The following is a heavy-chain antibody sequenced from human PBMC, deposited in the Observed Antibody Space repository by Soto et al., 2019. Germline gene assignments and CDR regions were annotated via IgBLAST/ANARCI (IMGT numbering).Heavy chain of an antibody. V-gene: IGHV4-4*07. CDR2: IYTSGST. Sequence: PSETLSLTCTVSGGSISSYYWSWTRQPAGKGLEWIGRIYTSGSTNYNPSLKSRVTMSVDTSKNQFSLKLSSVTAADTAVYYCARDRRTVTTAGWFDPWGQGTLVTVSS. CDR1: GGSISSYY. D-gene: IGHD4-4*01. J-gene: IGHJ5*02. CDR3: ARDRRTVTTAGWFDP.